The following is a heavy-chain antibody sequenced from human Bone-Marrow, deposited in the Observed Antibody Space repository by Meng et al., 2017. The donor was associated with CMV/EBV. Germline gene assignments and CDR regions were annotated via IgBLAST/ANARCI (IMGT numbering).Heavy chain of an antibody. CDR1: GFTFSSYW. V-gene: IGHV3-74*01. Sequence: GESLKISCAASGFTFSSYWMHWVRQAPGKGLVWVSRINSDGSSTSYADSVKGRFTISRDNAKNSLYLQMNSLRAEDTAVYYCARDDLKYQLLGGYYYYGMDVWGQGTTVTVSS. CDR2: INSDGSST. J-gene: IGHJ6*02. D-gene: IGHD2-2*01. CDR3: ARDDLKYQLLGGYYYYGMDV.